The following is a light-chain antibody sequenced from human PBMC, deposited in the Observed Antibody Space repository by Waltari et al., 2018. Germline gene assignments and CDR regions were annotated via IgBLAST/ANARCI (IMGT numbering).Light chain of an antibody. CDR3: QSYDNNLSAV. V-gene: IGLV1-40*01. CDR1: SSDIGAGYD. CDR2: GNS. Sequence: QSVLTQPPSVSGAPGQRVTISCTGSSSDIGAGYDVHWYQQLPGTAPKLLIYGNSNRPSGVPDRFSGSQSGTSASLASTGLQAEDEADYYCQSYDNNLSAVFGGGTKLTVL. J-gene: IGLJ2*01.